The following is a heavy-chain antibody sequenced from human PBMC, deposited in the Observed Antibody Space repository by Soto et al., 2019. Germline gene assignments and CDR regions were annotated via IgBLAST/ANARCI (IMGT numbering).Heavy chain of an antibody. D-gene: IGHD3-9*01. J-gene: IGHJ3*02. CDR2: ISGSGGST. CDR3: AKDLVLRYFDWLASPSDAFDI. CDR1: GFTFSSYA. Sequence: PGGSLRLSCAASGFTFSSYAMSWVRQAPGKGLEWVSAISGSGGSTYYADSVKGRFTISRDNSKNTLYLQMNSLRAEDTAVYYCAKDLVLRYFDWLASPSDAFDIWGQGTMVTVSS. V-gene: IGHV3-23*01.